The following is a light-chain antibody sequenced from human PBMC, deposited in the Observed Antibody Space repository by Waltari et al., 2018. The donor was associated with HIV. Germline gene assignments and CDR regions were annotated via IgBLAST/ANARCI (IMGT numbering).Light chain of an antibody. Sequence: QAGLTQPPSVSKSLRQTATLTCTGNSDNVGNQGATWLQQHQGHPPKLLFYGNNNRRSGISERFSASRSGNTASLTITGLQPEDEADYFCSAWDRSLSAVVFGGGTTLIVL. CDR3: SAWDRSLSAVV. CDR2: GNN. J-gene: IGLJ2*01. V-gene: IGLV10-54*04. CDR1: SDNVGNQG.